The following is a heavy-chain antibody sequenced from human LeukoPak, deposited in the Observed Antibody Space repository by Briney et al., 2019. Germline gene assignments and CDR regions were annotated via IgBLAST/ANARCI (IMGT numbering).Heavy chain of an antibody. D-gene: IGHD4-17*01. CDR3: ARDREMTTVTTDDAFDI. J-gene: IGHJ3*02. Sequence: ATVKVSCKASGYTFTGYYMHWVRQAPGQGLEWMGWINPNSGGTNYAQKFQGRVTMTRDTSISTAYMELSRLRSDDTAVYYCARDREMTTVTTDDAFDIWGQGTMVTVSS. CDR2: INPNSGGT. V-gene: IGHV1-2*02. CDR1: GYTFTGYY.